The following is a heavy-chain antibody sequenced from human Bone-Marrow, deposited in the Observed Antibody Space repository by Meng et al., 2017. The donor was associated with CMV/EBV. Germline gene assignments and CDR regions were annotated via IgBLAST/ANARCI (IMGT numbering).Heavy chain of an antibody. V-gene: IGHV1-18*01. J-gene: IGHJ4*02. CDR2: ISAYNGNT. Sequence: ASVKVSCKASGYTFTSYDINWVRQATGQGLEWMGWISAYNGNTNYAQKLQGRVTMTTDTSTSTAYMELRSLRSDDTAVYYCARVSFNWNYEAIDYWGQGTLVTGSS. CDR1: GYTFTSYD. CDR3: ARVSFNWNYEAIDY. D-gene: IGHD1-7*01.